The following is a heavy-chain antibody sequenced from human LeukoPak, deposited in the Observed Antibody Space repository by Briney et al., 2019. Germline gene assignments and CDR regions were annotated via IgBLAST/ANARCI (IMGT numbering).Heavy chain of an antibody. Sequence: GRSLRLSCAASGFTFSSYAMHWVRQAPGKGLEWVAVISYDGSNKYYADSVKGRFTISRDNSKNTLYLQMNSLRAEDTAVYYCARGNYDILTGHRMDVWGQGTTVTVSS. D-gene: IGHD3-9*01. CDR1: GFTFSSYA. J-gene: IGHJ6*02. CDR2: ISYDGSNK. CDR3: ARGNYDILTGHRMDV. V-gene: IGHV3-30-3*01.